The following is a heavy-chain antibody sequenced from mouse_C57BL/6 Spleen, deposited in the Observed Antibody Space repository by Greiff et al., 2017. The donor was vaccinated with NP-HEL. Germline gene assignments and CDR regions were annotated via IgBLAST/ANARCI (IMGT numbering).Heavy chain of an antibody. D-gene: IGHD1-1*01. V-gene: IGHV5-9-1*02. Sequence: EVKLMESGEGLVKPGGSLKLSCAASGFTFSSYAMSWVRQTPEKRLEWVAYISSGGDYIYYADTVKGRFTISRDNARNTLYLQMSSLKSEDTAMYYCTSHYYGSSYWYFDVWGTGTTVTVSS. CDR1: GFTFSSYA. CDR2: ISSGGDYI. CDR3: TSHYYGSSYWYFDV. J-gene: IGHJ1*03.